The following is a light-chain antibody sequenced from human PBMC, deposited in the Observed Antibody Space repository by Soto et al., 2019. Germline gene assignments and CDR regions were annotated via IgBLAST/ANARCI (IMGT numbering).Light chain of an antibody. CDR3: SSFAGSNNFPYV. J-gene: IGLJ1*01. V-gene: IGLV2-8*01. CDR1: SXDVGAYDY. Sequence: QSVLTQPPSASGSPGQSVTISCTGTSXDVGAYDYVSWYQQHPGKAPKLMIYEINKRPSGVPDRFSGSKSGNTASLTVSGLQAEDEADYYCSSFAGSNNFPYVFGTGTKVNRP. CDR2: EIN.